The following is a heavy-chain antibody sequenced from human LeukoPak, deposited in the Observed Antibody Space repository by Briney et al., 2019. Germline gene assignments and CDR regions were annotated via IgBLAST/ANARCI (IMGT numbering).Heavy chain of an antibody. CDR1: GFTFNIYA. D-gene: IGHD5-18*01. CDR2: ISDDGSSE. J-gene: IGHJ4*02. V-gene: IGHV3-30-3*01. CDR3: ARPPIGGGYGFGSFEY. Sequence: GRSLRLSCAASGFTFNIYAMHWVRQAPGKGLEWVAVISDDGSSENFADSVKGRFTISRDNSKNTLYLQMNSLRGEDTAVYYCARPPIGGGYGFGSFEYWGQGTLVTVSS.